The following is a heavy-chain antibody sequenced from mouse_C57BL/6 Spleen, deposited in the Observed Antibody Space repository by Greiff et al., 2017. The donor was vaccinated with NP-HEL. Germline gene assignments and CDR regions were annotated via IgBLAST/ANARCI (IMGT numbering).Heavy chain of an antibody. CDR2: ISDGGSYT. J-gene: IGHJ1*03. CDR3: ARVYYGSRNWYFDV. D-gene: IGHD1-1*01. CDR1: GFTFSSYA. Sequence: EVQLVESGGGLVKPGGSLKLSCAASGFTFSSYAMSWVRQTPEKRLEWVATISDGGSYTYYPDNVKGRFTIARDNAKNNLYLQMSHLKSADTAMYYCARVYYGSRNWYFDVWGTGTTVTVSS. V-gene: IGHV5-4*01.